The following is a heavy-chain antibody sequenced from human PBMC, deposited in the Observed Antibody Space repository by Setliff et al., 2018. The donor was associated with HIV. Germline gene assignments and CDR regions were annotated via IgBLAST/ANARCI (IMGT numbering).Heavy chain of an antibody. J-gene: IGHJ3*02. CDR2: ISYRGRT. V-gene: IGHV4-39*01. CDR1: GGSISSSSYY. D-gene: IGHD3-10*01. Sequence: PSETLSLTCTVSGGSISSSSYYWGWIRQPPGEGLEWIGSISYRGRTHYNPSLKSRLSISVDTSKNQLSLKLSSVTAADTAVYYCAISTSGVSGSYPAHAFDIWGQGTMVTVSS. CDR3: AISTSGVSGSYPAHAFDI.